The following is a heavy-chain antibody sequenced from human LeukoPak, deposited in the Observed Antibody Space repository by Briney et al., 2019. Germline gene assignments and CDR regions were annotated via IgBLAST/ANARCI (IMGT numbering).Heavy chain of an antibody. V-gene: IGHV1-18*01. CDR1: GYTFTSYG. CDR3: ARGKVTTPPYYYVLDV. Sequence: GDSVKVSCKASGYTFTSYGITWVRQAPGQGLEWMAWINTYNGKTNYAQKVQDRVTLATDTSTRTADMELRTLTSDDTAVYYCARGKVTTPPYYYVLDVWGQGTTVIVSS. CDR2: INTYNGKT. J-gene: IGHJ6*02. D-gene: IGHD2-21*02.